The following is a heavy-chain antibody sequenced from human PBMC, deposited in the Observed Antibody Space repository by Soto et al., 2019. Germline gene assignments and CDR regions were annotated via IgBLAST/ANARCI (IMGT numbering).Heavy chain of an antibody. Sequence: ASVKVSCKASGGTFSSYAISWVRQAPGQGLEWMGGIIPIFGTANYAQKFQGRVTITADISTSTAYMELSSLRSEDTAVYYCARGNYGSGSYSATTTWYYGMDVWGQGTTVTVSS. V-gene: IGHV1-69*06. CDR2: IIPIFGTA. J-gene: IGHJ6*02. CDR1: GGTFSSYA. CDR3: ARGNYGSGSYSATTTWYYGMDV. D-gene: IGHD3-10*01.